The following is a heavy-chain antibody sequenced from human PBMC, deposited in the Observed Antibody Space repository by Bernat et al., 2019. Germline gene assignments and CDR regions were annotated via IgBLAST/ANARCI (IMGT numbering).Heavy chain of an antibody. CDR2: IYYSGST. V-gene: IGHV4-59*01. D-gene: IGHD6-19*01. Sequence: QVQLQESGPGLVKPSETLSLTCTVSGGSISSYYWSWIRQPPGKGLEWIGYIYYSGSTNYNPSLKSRVTISVDTSKNQFSLKLSSVTAADTAVYYCARGRYSSGWYLTYFDLWGRGTLVTVSS. J-gene: IGHJ2*01. CDR3: ARGRYSSGWYLTYFDL. CDR1: GGSISSYY.